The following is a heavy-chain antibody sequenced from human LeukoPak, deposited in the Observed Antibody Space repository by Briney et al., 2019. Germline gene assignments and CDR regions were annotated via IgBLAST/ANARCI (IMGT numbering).Heavy chain of an antibody. CDR1: GFTFSSYS. J-gene: IGHJ4*02. D-gene: IGHD2-2*01. CDR3: ARPSSYRDQLLFRFDY. V-gene: IGHV3-21*01. Sequence: PGGSLRLYCAASGFTFSSYSMNWVRQAPGKGLEWVSSISSSSSYIYYADSVKGRFTISRDNAKNSLYLQMNSLRAEDTAVYYCARPSSYRDQLLFRFDYWGQRTLVTVSS. CDR2: ISSSSSYI.